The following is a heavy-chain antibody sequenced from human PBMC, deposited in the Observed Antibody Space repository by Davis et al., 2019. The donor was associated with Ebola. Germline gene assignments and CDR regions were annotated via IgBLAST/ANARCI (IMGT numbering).Heavy chain of an antibody. CDR1: GFTFSDYY. V-gene: IGHV3-11*03. D-gene: IGHD3-3*01. CDR3: AKSGLSFGVVKYHYGMDV. CDR2: ISSSSSYT. Sequence: GESLKISCAASGFTFSDYYMSWIRQAPGKGLKWVSHISSSSSYTNFADSVKGRFTISRDNSKKTLYLQMNSLRAEDTAVYYCAKSGLSFGVVKYHYGMDVWGKGTTVTVSS. J-gene: IGHJ6*04.